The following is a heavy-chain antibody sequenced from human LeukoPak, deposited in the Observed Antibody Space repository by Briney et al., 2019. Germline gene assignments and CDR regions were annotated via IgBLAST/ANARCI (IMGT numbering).Heavy chain of an antibody. CDR3: ARGGWFGELLY. CDR1: GYTFTSYY. Sequence: ASVKVSCKASGYTFTSYYMHWVRQAPGQGLEWMGWINTNTGNPTYAQGFTGRFVFSLDTSVSTAYLQISSLKAEDTAVYYCARGGWFGELLYWGQGTLVTVSS. V-gene: IGHV7-4-1*02. D-gene: IGHD3-10*01. J-gene: IGHJ4*02. CDR2: INTNTGNP.